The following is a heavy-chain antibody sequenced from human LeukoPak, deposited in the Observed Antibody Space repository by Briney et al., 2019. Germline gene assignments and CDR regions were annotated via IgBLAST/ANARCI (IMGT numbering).Heavy chain of an antibody. D-gene: IGHD6-13*01. Sequence: PSETLSLTCTVSGGSISSSSYYWGWIRQPPGKGLEWIGSIYYSGSTYYNPSLKSRVTISVDTSKNQFSLKLSSVTAADTAVYYCARGPEDQLVRVPGDRNRFGVLPGSPRVIKTNFDYWGQGTLVTVSS. CDR3: ARGPEDQLVRVPGDRNRFGVLPGSPRVIKTNFDY. J-gene: IGHJ4*02. V-gene: IGHV4-39*01. CDR2: IYYSGST. CDR1: GGSISSSSYY.